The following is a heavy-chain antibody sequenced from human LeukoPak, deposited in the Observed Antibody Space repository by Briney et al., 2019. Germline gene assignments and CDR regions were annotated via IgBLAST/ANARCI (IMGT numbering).Heavy chain of an antibody. Sequence: GGSLRLSCAASGFTFSSYSMNWVRQAPGKGLEWVSSISSSSSYIYYADSVKGRFTISRDNAKNSLYLQMNSLRAEDTAVYYCARDQRDNSGWYGSFDYWGQGTLVTVSS. CDR3: ARDQRDNSGWYGSFDY. CDR2: ISSSSSYI. CDR1: GFTFSSYS. D-gene: IGHD6-19*01. V-gene: IGHV3-21*01. J-gene: IGHJ4*02.